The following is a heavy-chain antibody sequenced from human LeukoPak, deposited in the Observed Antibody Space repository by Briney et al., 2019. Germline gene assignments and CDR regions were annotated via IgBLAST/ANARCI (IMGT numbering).Heavy chain of an antibody. CDR3: ARGGLRGSGWYLVDP. J-gene: IGHJ5*02. D-gene: IGHD6-19*01. Sequence: SETLSLTCTVSGGSISSYYWSWIRQPPGKGLEWIGYIYYSGSTNYNPSLKSRVTISVDTSKNQFSLKLSSVTAADTAVYYCARGGLRGSGWYLVDPWGQGTLVTVSS. V-gene: IGHV4-59*12. CDR1: GGSISSYY. CDR2: IYYSGST.